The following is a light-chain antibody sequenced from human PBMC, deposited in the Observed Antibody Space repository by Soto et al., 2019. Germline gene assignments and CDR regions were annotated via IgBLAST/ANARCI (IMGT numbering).Light chain of an antibody. CDR2: ATS. J-gene: IGKJ4*01. Sequence: EIVLTQSPATLSVSPGERATLSCRASQSVGNNFAWYQQKPGQAPRLLIFATSTRATGVPARFSVSGSGTEFTLSTCSLQSEDFAVYYCQQYGDGPLTFGGGAKVEIE. CDR1: QSVGNN. CDR3: QQYGDGPLT. V-gene: IGKV3-15*01.